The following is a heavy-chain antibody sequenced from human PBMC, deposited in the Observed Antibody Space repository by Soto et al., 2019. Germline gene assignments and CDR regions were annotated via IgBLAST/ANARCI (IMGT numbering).Heavy chain of an antibody. CDR1: GGSISSYY. V-gene: IGHV3-23*01. D-gene: IGHD3-9*01. Sequence: ETLSLTCTVSGGSISSYYWSWIRQPPGKGLEWVSAISGSGGRTFYADSVKGRFTIPRDNSKNTLYLQMNSLRAEDTALYYCAKGPRFDWSLLKYFQYWGQGTLVTVSS. CDR3: AKGPRFDWSLLKYFQY. J-gene: IGHJ1*01. CDR2: ISGSGGRT.